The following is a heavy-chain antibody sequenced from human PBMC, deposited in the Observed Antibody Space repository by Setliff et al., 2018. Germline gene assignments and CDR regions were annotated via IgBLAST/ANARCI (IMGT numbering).Heavy chain of an antibody. J-gene: IGHJ4*02. Sequence: ASVKVSCKAPEYSFTGYHMHWLRQAPGQGPEWMGWINPNNGKTQYSQMFQGRLTMTKDTSISTVYMELSSLRSDDTAMYYCATDHDIVGFGYWGRGTLVTVSS. V-gene: IGHV1-2*02. CDR2: INPNNGKT. CDR1: EYSFTGYH. CDR3: ATDHDIVGFGY. D-gene: IGHD1-26*01.